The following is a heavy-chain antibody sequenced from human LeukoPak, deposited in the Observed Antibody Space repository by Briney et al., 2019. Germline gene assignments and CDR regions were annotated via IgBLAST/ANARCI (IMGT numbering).Heavy chain of an antibody. D-gene: IGHD6-13*01. CDR3: AKRGNSNYFDY. CDR2: ISGDGGYR. Sequence: PGGSLRLSCAASGFTFDDFAVHWVRQAPGKGLEWVSVISGDGGYRNYADSVKGRSTISRDNSKNSLYLQMNSLRTEDTALYYCAKRGNSNYFDYWGQGTLVTVSS. V-gene: IGHV3-43*02. J-gene: IGHJ4*02. CDR1: GFTFDDFA.